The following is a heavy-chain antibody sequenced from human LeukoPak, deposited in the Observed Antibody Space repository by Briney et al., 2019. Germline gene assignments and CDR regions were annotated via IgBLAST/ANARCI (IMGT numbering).Heavy chain of an antibody. CDR3: ARALRGYFDY. CDR1: GGSFSGNY. CDR2: INHSGST. Sequence: PSETLSLTCAVSGGSFSGNYWSWIRQPPGKGLEWIGEINHSGSTNYNPSLKSRVTISLDTSKNQFSLKLSSVTAADTAVYYCARALRGYFDYWGQGTLVTVSS. V-gene: IGHV4-34*01. J-gene: IGHJ4*02. D-gene: IGHD3-9*01.